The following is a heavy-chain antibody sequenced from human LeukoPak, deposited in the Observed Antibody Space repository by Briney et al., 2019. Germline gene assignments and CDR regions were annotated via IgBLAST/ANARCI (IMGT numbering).Heavy chain of an antibody. Sequence: GGSLRLSCAASGFTFYDYGMSWVRQAPGKGLEWVSGINWNGGSTGYADSEKGRFTISRDNAKNSLYLQMNSLRAEDTALYHCARLGAMVRGVINYYYYGMDVWGQGTTVTVSS. V-gene: IGHV3-20*01. D-gene: IGHD3-10*01. J-gene: IGHJ6*02. CDR1: GFTFYDYG. CDR3: ARLGAMVRGVINYYYYGMDV. CDR2: INWNGGST.